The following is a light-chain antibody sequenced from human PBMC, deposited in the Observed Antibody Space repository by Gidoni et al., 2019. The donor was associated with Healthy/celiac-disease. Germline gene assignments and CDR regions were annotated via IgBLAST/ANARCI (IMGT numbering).Light chain of an antibody. CDR1: QSVSSN. J-gene: IGKJ1*01. Sequence: EIVMTQSPATLSVSTGERATLSCRASQSVSSNLAWYQQNPGQAPRLLIYGASTRATGIPARFTGSGSGTEFTLTISSLQSEDFAVYYCQQYWTFGQGTKVEIK. V-gene: IGKV3-15*01. CDR2: GAS. CDR3: QQYWT.